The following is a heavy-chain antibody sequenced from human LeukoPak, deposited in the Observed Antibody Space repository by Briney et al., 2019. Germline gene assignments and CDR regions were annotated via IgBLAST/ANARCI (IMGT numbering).Heavy chain of an antibody. J-gene: IGHJ3*02. Sequence: PGGSLRLSCAASRFTFSNYWMSWVRQAPGKGLEWVANIKQDGSEKYYVDSVKGRFTISRDNAKNSLYLQMNSLRAEDTAVYYCATYYDRFGNNDAFDMWGQGTMVTVSS. D-gene: IGHD3-22*01. V-gene: IGHV3-7*03. CDR3: ATYYDRFGNNDAFDM. CDR2: IKQDGSEK. CDR1: RFTFSNYW.